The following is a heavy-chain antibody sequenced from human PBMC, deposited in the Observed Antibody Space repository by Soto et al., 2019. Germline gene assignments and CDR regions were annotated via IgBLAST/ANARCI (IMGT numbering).Heavy chain of an antibody. CDR3: ARATIVSVPAAMGSHWFYP. V-gene: IGHV4-30-4*01. CDR2: IYYSGST. D-gene: IGHD2-2*01. J-gene: IGHJ5*02. Sequence: QVQLQESGPGLVKPSQTLSLTCTVSGGSISSGDYYWSWIRQPPGKGLEWIGYIYYSGSTYYNPSLKSRVTTAVDTSKTQLSATLSSVTAAYTAVYYCARATIVSVPAAMGSHWFYPWGQGTLVTVSS. CDR1: GGSISSGDYY.